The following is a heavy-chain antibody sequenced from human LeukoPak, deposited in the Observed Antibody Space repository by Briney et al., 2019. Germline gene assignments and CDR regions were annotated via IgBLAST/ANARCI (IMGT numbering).Heavy chain of an antibody. D-gene: IGHD3-3*01. Sequence: SETLSLTCTVSGVSIRSHYWSWIRQVPGKGLEWIGYIYYRGSSNYNPSLMRRVTISVDTSKSQFSLKLSSVTAADTAVYYCARARQILEWLSHDPGLFDYWGQGTLVTVSS. CDR2: IYYRGSS. CDR1: GVSIRSHY. V-gene: IGHV4-59*11. J-gene: IGHJ4*02. CDR3: ARARQILEWLSHDPGLFDY.